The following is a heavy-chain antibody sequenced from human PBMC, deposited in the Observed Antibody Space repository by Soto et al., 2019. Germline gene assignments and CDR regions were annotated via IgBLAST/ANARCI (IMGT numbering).Heavy chain of an antibody. Sequence: GESLKISCKGSGYTFTNYWIGWVRQMPGKGLEWMEIIYPGDSDTKYNPSFQGQVTISADKSITTTYLQWSSLKASDTAIYYCAPSIFYYGMDVWGQGTTVTVSS. J-gene: IGHJ6*02. CDR3: APSIFYYGMDV. CDR2: IYPGDSDT. V-gene: IGHV5-51*01. CDR1: GYTFTNYW.